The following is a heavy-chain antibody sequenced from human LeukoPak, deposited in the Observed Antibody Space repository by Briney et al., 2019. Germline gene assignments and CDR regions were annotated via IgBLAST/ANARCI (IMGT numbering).Heavy chain of an antibody. V-gene: IGHV1-8*03. CDR1: GYTFTSYD. Sequence: ASVKVSCKASGYTFTSYDINWVRQATGQGLEWMGWMNPNSGNTGYAQKFRGRVTITRNTSISTAYMELSSLRSEDTAVYYCARGDYYDSSGWNWFDPWGQGTLVTVSS. CDR3: ARGDYYDSSGWNWFDP. CDR2: MNPNSGNT. J-gene: IGHJ5*02. D-gene: IGHD3-22*01.